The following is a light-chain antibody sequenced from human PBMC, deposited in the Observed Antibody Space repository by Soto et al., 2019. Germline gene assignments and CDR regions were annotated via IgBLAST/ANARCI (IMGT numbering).Light chain of an antibody. V-gene: IGKV3-11*01. CDR2: DAS. Sequence: EIVLTQSPATLSLSPGERATLSCRASQSISSHLVWYQQKPGQAPRLLMYDASNRATGIPARFSGSGSGTDFTLTISSVGPEDCAGYYCEQRPNWPLTVGGGTKVEIK. J-gene: IGKJ4*01. CDR1: QSISSH. CDR3: EQRPNWPLT.